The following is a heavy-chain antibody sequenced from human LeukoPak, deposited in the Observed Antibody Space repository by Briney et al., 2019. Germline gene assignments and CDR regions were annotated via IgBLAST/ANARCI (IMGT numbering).Heavy chain of an antibody. CDR3: AKDLGRGYSYGPYYFDY. CDR1: GFTFSSYG. D-gene: IGHD5-18*01. J-gene: IGHJ4*02. CDR2: IRYDGSNK. Sequence: GGSLRLSCAASGFTFSSYGMHWVRQAPGKGLEWVAFIRYDGSNKYYADSVKGRFTISRDNSKNTLYLQMNSLRAEDTVVYYCAKDLGRGYSYGPYYFDYWGQGTLVTVSS. V-gene: IGHV3-30*02.